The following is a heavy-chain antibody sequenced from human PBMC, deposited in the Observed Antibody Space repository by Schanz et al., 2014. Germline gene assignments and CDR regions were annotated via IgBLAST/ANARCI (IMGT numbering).Heavy chain of an antibody. Sequence: QVQLVESGGGVVQPGGSLRLSCAASGFRLSTYGMHWVRQAPGQGLEKVAVTSTDGTKTYYAASVRGRFTISRDNSKNTVYLQMNSLRSEDTAVYYCTRDRGALINHNDALDLWGQGTMVSVSS. D-gene: IGHD3-16*01. CDR3: TRDRGALINHNDALDL. V-gene: IGHV3-30*19. CDR1: GFRLSTYG. CDR2: TSTDGTKT. J-gene: IGHJ3*01.